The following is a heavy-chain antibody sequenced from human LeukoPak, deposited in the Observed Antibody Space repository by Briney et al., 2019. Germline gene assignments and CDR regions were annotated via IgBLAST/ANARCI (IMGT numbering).Heavy chain of an antibody. V-gene: IGHV3-43*02. J-gene: IGHJ4*02. CDR1: AFSFDIYS. CDR3: ARDASGF. Sequence: GGSLRLSCAVSAFSFDIYSMHCVRQPPRKGLEWVSLISGDGGSTYYADSVKGRLTISRDNSKHSLYLQMNSLITTDTSLYYCARDASGFWGQGTLVTVSS. D-gene: IGHD3-22*01. CDR2: ISGDGGST.